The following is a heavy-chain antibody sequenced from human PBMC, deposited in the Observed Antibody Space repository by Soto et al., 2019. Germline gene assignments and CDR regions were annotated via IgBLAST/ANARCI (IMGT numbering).Heavy chain of an antibody. CDR1: GGSISSSNW. Sequence: SETLSLTCAVSGGSISSSNWWSWVRQPPGKGLEWIGEIYHSGSTNYNPSLKSRVTISVDKSKNQFSLKLSSVTAADTAVYYCARVGITIFGVVIIESWFDPWGQGTLVTVSS. V-gene: IGHV4-4*02. J-gene: IGHJ5*02. CDR3: ARVGITIFGVVIIESWFDP. CDR2: IYHSGST. D-gene: IGHD3-3*01.